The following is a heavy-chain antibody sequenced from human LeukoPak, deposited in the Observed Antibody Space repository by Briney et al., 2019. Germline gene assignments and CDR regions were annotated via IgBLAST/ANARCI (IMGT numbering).Heavy chain of an antibody. CDR1: GYTFTSYG. CDR3: ARDRRVAARWGYYFDY. V-gene: IGHV1-18*01. Sequence: ASVKVSCKASGYTFTSYGISWVRQAPGQGLEWMGWISAYNGNTNYAQKLQGRVTMTTDTSTSTAYMEVRSLRSDDTAVYYCARDRRVAARWGYYFDYWGQGTLVTVSS. CDR2: ISAYNGNT. J-gene: IGHJ4*02. D-gene: IGHD6-13*01.